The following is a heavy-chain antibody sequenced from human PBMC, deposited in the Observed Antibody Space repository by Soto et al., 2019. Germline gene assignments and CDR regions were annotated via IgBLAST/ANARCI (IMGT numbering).Heavy chain of an antibody. Sequence: GGSLRLSCAASGFTFSSYEMNWVRQAPGKGLEWVSYISSSGSTIYYADSVKGRFTISRDNAKNSLYLQMNSLRAEDTAVYYCERSVIVGATRWFDTWGQGALVTVSS. V-gene: IGHV3-48*03. CDR1: GFTFSSYE. D-gene: IGHD1-26*01. J-gene: IGHJ5*02. CDR3: ERSVIVGATRWFDT. CDR2: ISSSGSTI.